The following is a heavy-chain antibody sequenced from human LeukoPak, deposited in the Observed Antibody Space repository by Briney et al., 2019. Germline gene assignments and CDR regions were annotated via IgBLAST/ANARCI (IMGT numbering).Heavy chain of an antibody. V-gene: IGHV3-21*01. CDR1: GFTFSSYS. Sequence: GGSLRLSCAASGFTFSSYSMNWVRQAPGKGLEWVSSISSSSSYIYYADSVKGRFTISRDNAKNSLYLQMNSLRAEDTAVYYCARVGGMDSGSYNAFDIWGQGTMVTASS. J-gene: IGHJ3*02. D-gene: IGHD1-26*01. CDR3: ARVGGMDSGSYNAFDI. CDR2: ISSSSSYI.